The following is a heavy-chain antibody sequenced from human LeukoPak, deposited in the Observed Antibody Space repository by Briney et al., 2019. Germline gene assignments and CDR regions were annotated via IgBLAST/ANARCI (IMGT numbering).Heavy chain of an antibody. CDR2: ISGGGSTI. V-gene: IGHV3-48*01. CDR1: GFTFSTYT. Sequence: GGSLRLSCAASGFTFSTYTMSWVRQAPGKGLEWVSYISGGGSTIYYADSVKGRFTISRDNAKNSLFLQLNSLRAEGTAVYYCARAASLDYWGQGTLVTVSS. CDR3: ARAASLDY. J-gene: IGHJ4*02. D-gene: IGHD2-2*01.